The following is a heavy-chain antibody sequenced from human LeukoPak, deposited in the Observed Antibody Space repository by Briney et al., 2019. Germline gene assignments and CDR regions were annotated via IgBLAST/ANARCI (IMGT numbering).Heavy chain of an antibody. CDR1: GGSISSYC. CDR2: IYYSGST. CDR3: ARDSWGIAARLDYYYYYMDV. D-gene: IGHD6-6*01. Sequence: SETLSLTCTVSGGSISSYCWSWIRQPPGKGLEWIGYIYYSGSTNYNPSLKSRVTISVDTSKNQFSLKLSSVTAADTAVYYCARDSWGIAARLDYYYYYMDVWGKGTTVTVSS. J-gene: IGHJ6*03. V-gene: IGHV4-59*12.